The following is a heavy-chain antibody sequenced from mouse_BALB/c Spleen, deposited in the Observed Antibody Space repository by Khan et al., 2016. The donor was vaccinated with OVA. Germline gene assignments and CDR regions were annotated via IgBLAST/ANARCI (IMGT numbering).Heavy chain of an antibody. Sequence: EVQLQESGPGLVKPSQSLSLTCTVTGYSITSGYGWNWIRQFPGNKLEWMGYISYSGSTNYNPSLKSRISITQDTSNNQCFLQLNAVTTEDTATYYCARTARIKYWGQGTTLTVSS. V-gene: IGHV3-2*02. CDR2: ISYSGST. CDR1: GYSITSGYG. J-gene: IGHJ2*01. CDR3: ARTARIKY. D-gene: IGHD1-2*01.